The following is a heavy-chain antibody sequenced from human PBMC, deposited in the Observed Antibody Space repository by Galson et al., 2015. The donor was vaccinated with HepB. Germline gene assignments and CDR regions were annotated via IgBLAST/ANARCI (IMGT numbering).Heavy chain of an antibody. Sequence: SLRLSCAASGFTFSNAWVSWVRQAPGKGLEWVGRIKSKTDGGTTDYAAPGKGRFTISRDDSKSTLYLQMNSLKTEDTAVYYCTTGSSEIAAGDYYYYYGMDVWGQGTTVTVSS. J-gene: IGHJ6*02. V-gene: IGHV3-15*01. CDR2: IKSKTDGGTT. CDR1: GFTFSNAW. CDR3: TTGSSEIAAGDYYYYYGMDV. D-gene: IGHD6-13*01.